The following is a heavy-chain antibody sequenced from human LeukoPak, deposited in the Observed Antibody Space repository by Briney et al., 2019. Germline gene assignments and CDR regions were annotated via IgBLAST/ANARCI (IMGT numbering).Heavy chain of an antibody. V-gene: IGHV3-74*01. J-gene: IGHJ3*01. CDR2: INTDGSST. CDR1: GFTFSSYW. CDR3: ARVIGWDEPFDL. D-gene: IGHD1-26*01. Sequence: PGGSLRLSCAVSGFTFSSYWMHWVRQAPGKGLVWVSRINTDGSSTNYADFVRGRFTVSRDSAKNTLYLQMNSLRVEDTAVYYCARVIGWDEPFDLWGHGTLVTVSS.